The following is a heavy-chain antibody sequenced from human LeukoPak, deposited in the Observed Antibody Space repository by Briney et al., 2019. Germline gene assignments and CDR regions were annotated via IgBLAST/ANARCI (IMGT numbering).Heavy chain of an antibody. J-gene: IGHJ6*02. CDR1: GFTFNAFG. CDR3: ARAAQWELLRGLFADYYYYGMDV. Sequence: GGSLRLSCAASGFTFNAFGMNWVRQAPGKGLEWVSYIGTTSGAIYYADSVKGRFTISRDNSKNTLYLQMNSLRAEDTAVYYCARAAQWELLRGLFADYYYYGMDVWGQGTTVTVSS. D-gene: IGHD1-26*01. CDR2: IGTTSGAI. V-gene: IGHV3-48*01.